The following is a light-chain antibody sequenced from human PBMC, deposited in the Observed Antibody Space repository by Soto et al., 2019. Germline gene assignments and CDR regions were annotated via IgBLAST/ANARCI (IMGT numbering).Light chain of an antibody. CDR2: DVS. CDR1: SSDVGGYNY. Sequence: QSVLTQPASVSGSPGQSIAISCTGTSSDVGGYNYVSWYKHHPGKVPQIMIYDVSSRPSGVSDRFSGSKSGNTASLTISGLQAEDEADCSSYTSSNTYVFGTGTKVTVL. V-gene: IGLV2-14*03. J-gene: IGLJ1*01. CDR3: SSYTSSNTYV.